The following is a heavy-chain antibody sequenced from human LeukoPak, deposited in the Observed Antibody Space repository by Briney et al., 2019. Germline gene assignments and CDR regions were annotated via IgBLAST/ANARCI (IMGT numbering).Heavy chain of an antibody. CDR3: ARGKMIVANYGMDV. J-gene: IGHJ6*02. CDR1: GFPFSSYW. D-gene: IGHD3-22*01. CDR2: IKQDGGET. Sequence: GGSLRLSCAASGFPFSSYWMAWVRQAPGKGLEWVASIKQDGGETFYVDSVKGRFTISRDNAKNSLYLQMNSLRAEDTAVYYCARGKMIVANYGMDVWGQGTTVTVSS. V-gene: IGHV3-7*01.